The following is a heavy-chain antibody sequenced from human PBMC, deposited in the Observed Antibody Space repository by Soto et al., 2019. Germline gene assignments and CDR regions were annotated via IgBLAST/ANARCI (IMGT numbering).Heavy chain of an antibody. D-gene: IGHD6-19*01. CDR1: GFTFSTYS. CDR3: ARERGSGWTFDY. CDR2: ISSSSTI. Sequence: GGSLRLSCAASGFTFSTYSMNWVRQAPGKGLEWVSSISSSSTIYYADSVKGRFTISRDNVQNSLYLQMHSLRAEDTAVYYCARERGSGWTFDYLGQGTLVTVSS. V-gene: IGHV3-48*01. J-gene: IGHJ4*02.